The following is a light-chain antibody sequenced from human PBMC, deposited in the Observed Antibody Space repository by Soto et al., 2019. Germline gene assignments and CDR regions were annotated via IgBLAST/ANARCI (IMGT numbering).Light chain of an antibody. CDR2: EVN. Sequence: QPVLTQPASVTGSPGQSITISCTGTSSDVGAYNYVSWYQQHPGKAPKMMIYEVNDRPSGVSNRFSGSKSGNTASLTISGVQTEDEADYFCSSYTTSSTDVFGKGTKVT. CDR3: SSYTTSSTDV. CDR1: SSDVGAYNY. J-gene: IGLJ1*01. V-gene: IGLV2-14*01.